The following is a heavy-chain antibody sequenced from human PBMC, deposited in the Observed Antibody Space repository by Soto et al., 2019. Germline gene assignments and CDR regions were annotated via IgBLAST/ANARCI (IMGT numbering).Heavy chain of an antibody. CDR1: GGSISSYY. J-gene: IGHJ4*02. V-gene: IGHV4-59*01. CDR2: IYYSGST. D-gene: IGHD3-10*01. Sequence: QVQLQESGPGLVKPSETLSLTCTVSGGSISSYYWSWIRQPPGKGLEWIGYIYYSGSTNYNPSLKSRVTISVATSKNQFSLKLSSVTAADTAVYYCARSSPKTMVRGVIITPFDYWGQGTLVTVSS. CDR3: ARSSPKTMVRGVIITPFDY.